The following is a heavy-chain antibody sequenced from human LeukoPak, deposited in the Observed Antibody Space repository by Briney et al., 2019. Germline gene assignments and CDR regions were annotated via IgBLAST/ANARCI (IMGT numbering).Heavy chain of an antibody. J-gene: IGHJ4*02. Sequence: GGSLRLSCAASGFTFSSYAMHWVRQAPGKGLEWVAVISYDGSNKYYADSVKGRFTISRDNSKNTLYLQMNSLRAEDTAVYYCARELCSGGSCYSDYWGQGTLVTVSS. CDR3: ARELCSGGSCYSDY. V-gene: IGHV3-30*04. D-gene: IGHD2-15*01. CDR2: ISYDGSNK. CDR1: GFTFSSYA.